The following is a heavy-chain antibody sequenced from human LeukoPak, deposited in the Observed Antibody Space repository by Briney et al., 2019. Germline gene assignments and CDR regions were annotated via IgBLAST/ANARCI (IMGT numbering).Heavy chain of an antibody. CDR1: GYTFTSYA. Sequence: GASVKVSCKASGYTFTSYAMHWVRQAPGQRLEWMGWINAGNGNTKYSQKFQGRVTITRDTSASTAYMELSSLRSEDTAVYYCARDSGIAAAGYTFDYWGQGTLVTVSS. D-gene: IGHD6-13*01. CDR3: ARDSGIAAAGYTFDY. J-gene: IGHJ4*02. V-gene: IGHV1-3*01. CDR2: INAGNGNT.